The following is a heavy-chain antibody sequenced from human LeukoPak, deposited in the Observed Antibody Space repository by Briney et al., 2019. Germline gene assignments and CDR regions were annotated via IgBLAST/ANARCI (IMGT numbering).Heavy chain of an antibody. D-gene: IGHD6-13*01. V-gene: IGHV3-48*03. CDR1: GFTFSSHE. J-gene: IGHJ4*02. CDR2: ISSSGSSI. CDR3: AKDRDRYSRYFDY. Sequence: GGSLRLSCAASGFTFSSHEMNWVRQAPGKGLEWVSYISSSGSSIHYADSVKGRFTISRDNAKNSLYLQMNSLRAEDTAVYYCAKDRDRYSRYFDYWGQGTLVTVSS.